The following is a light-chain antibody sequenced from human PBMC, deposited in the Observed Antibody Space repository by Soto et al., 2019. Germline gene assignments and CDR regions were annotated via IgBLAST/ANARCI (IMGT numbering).Light chain of an antibody. CDR1: ESISYN. CDR3: QQSYSAPSLT. Sequence: DIQMTQSPSSLSAYVGDRVTITCRASESISYNLNWYQQKPGNAPNLMIYAASNLESGVPSRFSGRGFGTDFTLTISSLQPEYFATYFCQQSYSAPSLTFGGGTKVEL. J-gene: IGKJ4*01. V-gene: IGKV1-39*01. CDR2: AAS.